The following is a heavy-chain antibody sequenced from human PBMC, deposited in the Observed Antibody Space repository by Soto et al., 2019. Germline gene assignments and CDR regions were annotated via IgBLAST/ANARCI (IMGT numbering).Heavy chain of an antibody. CDR3: ARSLGQSPPDY. V-gene: IGHV2-5*02. CDR2: IYWDDDK. J-gene: IGHJ4*02. CDR1: GFSLSTRGVA. Sequence: SGPTLVNPTETLTLTCSFSGFSLSTRGVAVGWLRQPPGKALEWLTLIYWDDDKRFSPSLKSRLTITRDTSKNQVVPIMTDMDPVDTATYFCARSLGQSPPDYWGQGTLVTVSS. D-gene: IGHD3-10*01.